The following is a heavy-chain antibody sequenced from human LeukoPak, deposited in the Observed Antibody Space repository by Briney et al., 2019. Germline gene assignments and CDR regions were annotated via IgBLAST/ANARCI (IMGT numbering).Heavy chain of an antibody. Sequence: GGSLRLSCAASGITSSNYWMHWVRQAPGKGLVWVANIKQDGSEKYYVDSVKGRFTISRDNAKNSLYLQMNSLRAEDTAVYYCARDRAGRRGFDYWGQGTLVTVSS. CDR2: IKQDGSEK. CDR3: ARDRAGRRGFDY. J-gene: IGHJ4*02. V-gene: IGHV3-7*01. D-gene: IGHD3-10*01. CDR1: GITSSNYW.